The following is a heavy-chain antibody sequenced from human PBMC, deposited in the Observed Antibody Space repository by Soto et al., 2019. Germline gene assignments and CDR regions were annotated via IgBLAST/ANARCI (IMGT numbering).Heavy chain of an antibody. Sequence: SQSLSLTCAISGDSVSSNSAAWNWIRQSPSRGLEWLGRTYYRSKWYNDYAVSVKSRITINPDTSKNQFSLQLNSVTPEDTAVYYCARDRIAAAGTSSSFDYWGQGTLVTVSS. J-gene: IGHJ4*02. CDR1: GDSVSSNSAA. V-gene: IGHV6-1*01. CDR2: TYYRSKWYN. CDR3: ARDRIAAAGTSSSFDY. D-gene: IGHD6-13*01.